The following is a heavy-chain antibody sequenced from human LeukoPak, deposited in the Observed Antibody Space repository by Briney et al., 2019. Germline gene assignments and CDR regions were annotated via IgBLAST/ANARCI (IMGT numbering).Heavy chain of an antibody. V-gene: IGHV3-20*04. D-gene: IGHD6-13*01. CDR3: ARDLYSSSWYFVSPGGY. J-gene: IGHJ4*02. CDR1: GFTFDDYG. CDR2: INWNGGST. Sequence: GGSLRLSCAASGFTFDDYGMGWVRQAPGKGLEWVSGINWNGGSTGYADSVKGRFTISRDNAKNSLYLQMNSLRAEDTAFYYCARDLYSSSWYFVSPGGYWGQGTLVTVSS.